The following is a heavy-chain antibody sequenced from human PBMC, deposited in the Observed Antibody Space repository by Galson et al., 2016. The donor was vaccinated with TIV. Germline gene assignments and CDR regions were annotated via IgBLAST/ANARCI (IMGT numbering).Heavy chain of an antibody. V-gene: IGHV4-38-2*02. CDR3: ASIFASGRKQYS. J-gene: IGHJ4*02. Sequence: SETLSLTCSVSDYSVSSGYYWSWIRQPPGKGLQWIGSIYHTGSTYYNPSLKSRVTISVDTSKNQFSLIVFSVTAADTAVYYCASIFASGRKQYSWAQGTLVTVSS. CDR2: IYHTGST. D-gene: IGHD3-10*01. CDR1: DYSVSSGYY.